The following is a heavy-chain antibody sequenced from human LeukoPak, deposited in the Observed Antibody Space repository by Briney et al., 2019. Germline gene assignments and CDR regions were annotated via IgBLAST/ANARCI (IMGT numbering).Heavy chain of an antibody. CDR1: GFPFSSYW. J-gene: IGHJ5*02. CDR2: IKQDGSKK. CDR3: ARISIAAAGAWFDP. V-gene: IGHV3-7*03. Sequence: GGSLRLSCVASGFPFSSYWMTWVRQAPGKGLEWVANIKQDGSKKSYVDSVKGRFTISRDNAKNSLYLQMNSLRAEDTAVYYCARISIAAAGAWFDPWGQGTLVTVSS. D-gene: IGHD6-13*01.